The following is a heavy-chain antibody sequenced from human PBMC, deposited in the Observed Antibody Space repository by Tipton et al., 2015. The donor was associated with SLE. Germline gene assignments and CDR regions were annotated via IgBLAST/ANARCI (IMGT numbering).Heavy chain of an antibody. D-gene: IGHD6-19*01. CDR1: GGSISSHY. CDR2: IYYSGST. V-gene: IGHV4-59*11. CDR3: ARDRTIAVAGRYYYYYGMDV. Sequence: LRLSCTVSGGSISSHYWSWIRQPPGKGLEWIGYIYYSGSTNYNPSLKSRVTISVDTSKNQFSLKLSSVTAADTAVYYCARDRTIAVAGRYYYYYGMDVWGQGTTVTVSS. J-gene: IGHJ6*02.